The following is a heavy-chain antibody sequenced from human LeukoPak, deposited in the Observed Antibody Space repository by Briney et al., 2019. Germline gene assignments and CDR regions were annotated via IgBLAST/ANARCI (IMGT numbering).Heavy chain of an antibody. J-gene: IGHJ5*02. CDR3: ARGSVAVAGNWFDP. V-gene: IGHV1-69*05. CDR1: GGTFSSYA. Sequence: SVTLSCKASGGTFSSYAISWVRQAPGQGLEWMGGTIPIFGTANYAQKCQGRVTITTDESTSTAYMELSSLRSEDTAVYYCARGSVAVAGNWFDPWGQGTLVTVSS. D-gene: IGHD6-19*01. CDR2: TIPIFGTA.